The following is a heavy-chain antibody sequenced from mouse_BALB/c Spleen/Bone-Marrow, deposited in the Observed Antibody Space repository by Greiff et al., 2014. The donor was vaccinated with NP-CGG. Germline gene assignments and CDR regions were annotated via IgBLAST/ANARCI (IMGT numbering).Heavy chain of an antibody. CDR1: GYTFTNYF. CDR2: INPSNDTP. V-gene: IGHV1S81*02. J-gene: IGHJ1*01. D-gene: IGHD1-2*01. Sequence: QVQLQQPRAELVKPGASVKLSCRVSGYTFTNYFVYWVKQRPGQGLEWIGEINPSNDTPNFNEKFKSKATLTVDKSSSTAYMQLSSLTSEDSAVYYCTRSGYYDYGWYFDVWGAGTTVTVSS. CDR3: TRSGYYDYGWYFDV.